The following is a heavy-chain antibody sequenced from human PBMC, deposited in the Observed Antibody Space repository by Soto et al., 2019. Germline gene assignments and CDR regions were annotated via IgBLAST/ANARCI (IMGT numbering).Heavy chain of an antibody. CDR3: ARHAVHSGGFTDY. J-gene: IGHJ4*02. CDR2: IYYSGST. D-gene: IGHD6-19*01. CDR1: GGSISSSSYY. Sequence: QQQLQESGPGLVKPSETLSLTCTVSGGSISSSSYYWGWIRQPPGKGLEWIGGIYYSGSTYYNPSLKSRVTISVDTSKNQFSVKLSSVTAADTAVYYCARHAVHSGGFTDYWGQGTLVTVSS. V-gene: IGHV4-39*01.